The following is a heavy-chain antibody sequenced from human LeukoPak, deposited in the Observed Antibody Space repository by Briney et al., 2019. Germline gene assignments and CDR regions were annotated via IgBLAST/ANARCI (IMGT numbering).Heavy chain of an antibody. J-gene: IGHJ4*02. D-gene: IGHD1-26*01. CDR3: ARGKSGSHSRPFDY. CDR1: GFSVSDNY. V-gene: IGHV3-66*01. CDR2: LYSGGST. Sequence: PGGSLRLPCAASGFSVSDNYMSWVRQAPGKGLEWVSLLYSGGSTHYADSVKGRFTISRDKSNNMLSLQMNSLRAEDTAVYYCARGKSGSHSRPFDYWGQGTLVTVSS.